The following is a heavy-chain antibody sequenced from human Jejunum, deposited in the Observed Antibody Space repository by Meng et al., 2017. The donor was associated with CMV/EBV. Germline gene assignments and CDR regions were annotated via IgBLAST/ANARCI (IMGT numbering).Heavy chain of an antibody. D-gene: IGHD4-17*01. CDR3: ARGNYGFDY. CDR2: ITGSGDII. V-gene: IGHV3-11*01. J-gene: IGHJ4*02. CDR1: GITVSDNH. Sequence: LSCVPSGITVSDNHMTWVRQAPGKGLEWVSYITGSGDIIYYADSVKGRFTISRDNAKSSLYLEINSLRAEDTAVYYCARGNYGFDYWGQGTLVTVSS.